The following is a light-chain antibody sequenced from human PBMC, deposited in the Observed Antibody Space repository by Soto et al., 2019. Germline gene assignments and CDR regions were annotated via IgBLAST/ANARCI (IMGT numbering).Light chain of an antibody. V-gene: IGKV3-15*01. J-gene: IGKJ2*01. CDR1: QSVSSN. CDR3: LQYNKWPPYT. Sequence: EIVMTQSPATLSVSPGERATLSCRASQSVSSNLAWYQQKPGQGPRLLIYGASTRATGIPARFSGSGSGTEFTPTISSLQSADFAVYYCLQYNKWPPYTFGQGTKVEIK. CDR2: GAS.